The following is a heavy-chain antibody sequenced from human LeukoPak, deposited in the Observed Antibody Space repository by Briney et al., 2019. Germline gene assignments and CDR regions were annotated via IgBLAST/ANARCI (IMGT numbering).Heavy chain of an antibody. J-gene: IGHJ4*02. Sequence: ASVKVSCKASGGTFSSYAISWVRQAPGQGLEWMGGIIPIFGTANYAQKFQGRVTITADKSTSTAYMELSSLRSEDTAVYYCARDPSNWKGSYFDYWGQGTLVTVSS. D-gene: IGHD1-1*01. V-gene: IGHV1-69*06. CDR1: GGTFSSYA. CDR3: ARDPSNWKGSYFDY. CDR2: IIPIFGTA.